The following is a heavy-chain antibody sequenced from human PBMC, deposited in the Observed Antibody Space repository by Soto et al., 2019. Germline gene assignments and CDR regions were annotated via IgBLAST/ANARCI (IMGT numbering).Heavy chain of an antibody. CDR2: ISYDGSNK. Sequence: QVQLVESGGGVVQPGRSLRLSCAASGFTFSSYGMHWVRQAPGKGLEWVAVISYDGSNKYYADSVKGRFTISRDNSKNTLYLQMNSLRAEDTAVYYCAKDGRVSSGWYGHSVGWFDPWGQGTLVTVSS. V-gene: IGHV3-30*18. CDR1: GFTFSSYG. J-gene: IGHJ5*02. CDR3: AKDGRVSSGWYGHSVGWFDP. D-gene: IGHD6-19*01.